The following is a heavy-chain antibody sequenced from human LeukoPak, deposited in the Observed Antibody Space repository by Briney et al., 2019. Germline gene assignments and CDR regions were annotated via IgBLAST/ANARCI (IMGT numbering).Heavy chain of an antibody. CDR1: GGSVSSGSYY. Sequence: SETLSLTCTVSGGSVSSGSYYWSWIRQPPGKGLEWIGYIYYSGSTNYNPSLKSRVTITVDTSKNQFSLKLRSVTAADTAVYYCARTHNYETRGYYCWRRADTLDYWGQGTLVTVSS. V-gene: IGHV4-61*01. CDR3: ARTHNYETRGYYCWRRADTLDY. CDR2: IYYSGST. D-gene: IGHD3-22*01. J-gene: IGHJ4*02.